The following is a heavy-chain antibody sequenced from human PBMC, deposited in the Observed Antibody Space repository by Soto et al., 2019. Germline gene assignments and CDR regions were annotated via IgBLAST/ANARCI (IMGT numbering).Heavy chain of an antibody. D-gene: IGHD1-26*01. CDR3: ATQRSEWELSFDY. V-gene: IGHV1-2*04. Sequence: SVKVSCKASGYTFTGYYMHWVRQAPGQGLEWMGWINPNSGGTNYAQKFQGWVTMTRDTSISTAYMELSRLRSDDTAVYYCATQRSEWELSFDYWGQGTLVTVSS. CDR2: INPNSGGT. CDR1: GYTFTGYY. J-gene: IGHJ4*02.